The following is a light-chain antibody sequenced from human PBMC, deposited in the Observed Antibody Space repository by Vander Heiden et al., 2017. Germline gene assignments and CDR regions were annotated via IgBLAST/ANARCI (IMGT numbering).Light chain of an antibody. J-gene: IGLJ2*01. Sequence: SYELTQPPSLPVSPGQTARITCSGDALPKQYAYWYQQKPGQAPVLVIYKDSERPSGIPERFSGSSSGTTVTLTISGVQAEDEADYYCQSADSSGTYVVFGGGTKLTVL. CDR2: KDS. CDR1: ALPKQY. CDR3: QSADSSGTYVV. V-gene: IGLV3-25*03.